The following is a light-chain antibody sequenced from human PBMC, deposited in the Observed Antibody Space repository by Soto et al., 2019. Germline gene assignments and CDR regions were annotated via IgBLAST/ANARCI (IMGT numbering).Light chain of an antibody. Sequence: QSALTKPATVSGSPGQSITISCTGTSRDVGGYNYVSWYQQHPGKAPKLMIYDVSNRPSGVSNRFSGSKSGNTASLTISGLQAEDEADYYCSSYTSSSTEVFGTGTKLTVL. J-gene: IGLJ1*01. CDR1: SRDVGGYNY. CDR2: DVS. CDR3: SSYTSSSTEV. V-gene: IGLV2-14*01.